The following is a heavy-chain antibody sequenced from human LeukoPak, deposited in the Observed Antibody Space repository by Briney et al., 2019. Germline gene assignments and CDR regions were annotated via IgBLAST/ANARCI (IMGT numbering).Heavy chain of an antibody. CDR2: INQDGSGK. V-gene: IGHV3-7*02. Sequence: PGQSLRLSCAASEFTYSSFWMSWVRQAPGKGLEWVATINQDGSGKYYVDSVKGRFTISRDNAKNSLHLQMSSLRAEDTAVYYCARRTSFHFDYWGQGTLVTVSS. CDR3: ARRTSFHFDY. J-gene: IGHJ4*02. D-gene: IGHD2/OR15-2a*01. CDR1: EFTYSSFW.